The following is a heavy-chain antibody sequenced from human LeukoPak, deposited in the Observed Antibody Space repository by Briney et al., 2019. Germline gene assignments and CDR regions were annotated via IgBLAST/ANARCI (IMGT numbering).Heavy chain of an antibody. D-gene: IGHD3-22*01. J-gene: IGHJ4*02. CDR1: GYTFTGYY. V-gene: IGHV1-2*02. CDR3: ASTSRGDYYDSRGLDY. Sequence: GASVKVSCKASGYTFTGYYMHWVRQAPGQGLEWMGWINPNSGGTNYAQKFQGRVTMTRDMSTSTVYMELSSLRSEDTAVYYCASTSRGDYYDSRGLDYWGQGTPVTVSS. CDR2: INPNSGGT.